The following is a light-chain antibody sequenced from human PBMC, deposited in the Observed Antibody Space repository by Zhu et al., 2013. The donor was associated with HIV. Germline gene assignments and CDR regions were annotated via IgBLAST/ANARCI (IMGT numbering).Light chain of an antibody. Sequence: EIVLTQSPGTLSLSPGERTTLSCRASQIVNNNYLAWYQQRPGQAPRLLISGASNRATGIPDRFSGSGSGTDFTLTISRLDPEDFAVYYCQQYGSSPLTFGGGTKVEVK. V-gene: IGKV3-20*01. CDR2: GAS. J-gene: IGKJ4*01. CDR3: QQYGSSPLT. CDR1: QIVNNNY.